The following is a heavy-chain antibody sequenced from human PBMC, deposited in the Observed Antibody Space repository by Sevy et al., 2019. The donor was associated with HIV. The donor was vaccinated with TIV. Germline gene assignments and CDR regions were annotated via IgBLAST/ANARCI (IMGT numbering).Heavy chain of an antibody. Sequence: GGSLRLSCAASGFTFSSYAMHWVRQAPGKGLEWVAVISYDGSNKYYADSVKGRFTISRDNSKNTLYLQMNSLRAEDTAVYYCARRAVAGTESYYNYYMDVWGKGTTVTVSS. V-gene: IGHV3-30-3*01. CDR1: GFTFSSYA. J-gene: IGHJ6*03. D-gene: IGHD6-19*01. CDR2: ISYDGSNK. CDR3: ARRAVAGTESYYNYYMDV.